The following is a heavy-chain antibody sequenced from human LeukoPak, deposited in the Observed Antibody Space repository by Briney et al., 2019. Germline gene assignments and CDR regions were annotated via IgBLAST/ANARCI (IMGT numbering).Heavy chain of an antibody. J-gene: IGHJ6*03. Sequence: SETLSLTCTVSGGSISSSSYYWGWIRQPPGKGLEWIGSIYYSGSTYYNPSLKSRVTISVDTSKNQFSLKLSSVTPADKAVYYCARGGDYYMDVWGKGTTVTVSS. V-gene: IGHV4-39*01. D-gene: IGHD3-16*01. CDR3: ARGGDYYMDV. CDR2: IYYSGST. CDR1: GGSISSSSYY.